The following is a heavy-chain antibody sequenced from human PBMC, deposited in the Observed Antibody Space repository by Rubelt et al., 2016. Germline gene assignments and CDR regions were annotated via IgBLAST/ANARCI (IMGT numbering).Heavy chain of an antibody. CDR2: MNPNSGNT. V-gene: IGHV1-8*01. CDR1: GYTFTSYD. CDR3: ARAGLPPTIQYGMDV. D-gene: IGHD3-9*01. J-gene: IGHJ6*02. Sequence: QVQLVQSGAEVKKPGASVKVSCKASGYTFTSYDINWVRQATGQGLEWMGWMNPNSGNTGYAQKFQGRVTMTRDTSTSTVYMELSSLRSEDTAVYYCARAGLPPTIQYGMDVWGQGTTVTVSS.